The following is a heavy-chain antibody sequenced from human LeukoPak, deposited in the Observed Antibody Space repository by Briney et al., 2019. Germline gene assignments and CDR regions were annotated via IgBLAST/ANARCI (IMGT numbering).Heavy chain of an antibody. V-gene: IGHV1-2*02. CDR1: GYTFTGYY. J-gene: IGHJ1*01. CDR2: INPNSGGT. D-gene: IGHD5-12*01. Sequence: ASVKVSCKASGYTFTGYYMHWVRQAPGQGLEWMGWINPNSGGTNYAQKFQGRVTMTRDTSISTAYMELSSLRSEDTAVYYCARDRGYDHFQHWGQGTLVTVSS. CDR3: ARDRGYDHFQH.